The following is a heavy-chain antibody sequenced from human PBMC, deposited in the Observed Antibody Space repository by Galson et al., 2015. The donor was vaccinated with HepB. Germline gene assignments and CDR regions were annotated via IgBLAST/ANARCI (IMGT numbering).Heavy chain of an antibody. D-gene: IGHD5-18*01. CDR1: GYSISSGYY. Sequence: ETLSLTCTVSGYSISSGYYWGWIRQPPGKGLEWIGSIYHSGSTYYNPSLKSRVTISVDTSKNQFSLKLSSVTAADTAVYYCAGSGYSYGYFVDWGQGTLVTVSS. J-gene: IGHJ4*02. CDR3: AGSGYSYGYFVD. V-gene: IGHV4-38-2*02. CDR2: IYHSGST.